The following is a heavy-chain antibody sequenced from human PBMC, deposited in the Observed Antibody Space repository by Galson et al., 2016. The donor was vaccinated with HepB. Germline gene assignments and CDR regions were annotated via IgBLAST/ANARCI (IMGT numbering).Heavy chain of an antibody. Sequence: SLRLSCAASGFGFSTHEMNWVRQAPGKGLEWISYISSSSSTIDYAASVKGRLTISSDNAKNSLCLQRNSLRAEDTAVYFCVRPHQGWGTTDYWGQGTLVTVSS. V-gene: IGHV3-48*03. CDR2: ISSSSSTI. D-gene: IGHD3-16*01. CDR3: VRPHQGWGTTDY. CDR1: GFGFSTHE. J-gene: IGHJ4*02.